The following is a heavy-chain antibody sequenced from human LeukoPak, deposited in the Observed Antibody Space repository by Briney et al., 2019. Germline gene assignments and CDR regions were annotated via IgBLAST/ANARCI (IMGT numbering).Heavy chain of an antibody. CDR1: GFTFTSYA. V-gene: IGHV3-23*01. D-gene: IGHD5-12*01. Sequence: GGSLRLSCAASGFTFTSYAMSWVRQAPGKGLEWVSSISNSGGRTFYTDSVKGRFTISRDNSKITLYLQMNSLRAEDTAVYYCAKSYNGYESKPDYWGQGTLVTVSS. CDR2: ISNSGGRT. J-gene: IGHJ4*02. CDR3: AKSYNGYESKPDY.